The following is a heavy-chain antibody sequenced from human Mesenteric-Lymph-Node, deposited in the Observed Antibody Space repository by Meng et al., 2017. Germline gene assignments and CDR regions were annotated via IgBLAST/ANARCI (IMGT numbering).Heavy chain of an antibody. D-gene: IGHD6-13*01. V-gene: IGHV1-24*01. CDR2: FDPEDGET. Sequence: ASVKVSCKASGGTFSSYAISWVRQAPGQGLEWMGGFDPEDGETIYAQKFQGRVTMTEDTSTDTAYMELSSLRSEDTAVYYCATEGVAAAGTSFDYWGQGTLVTVSS. CDR3: ATEGVAAAGTSFDY. J-gene: IGHJ4*02. CDR1: GGTFSSYA.